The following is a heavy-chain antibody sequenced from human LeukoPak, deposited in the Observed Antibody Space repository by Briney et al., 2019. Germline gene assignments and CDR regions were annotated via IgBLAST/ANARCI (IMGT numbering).Heavy chain of an antibody. J-gene: IGHJ3*02. Sequence: SQTLSLTCTVSGGSISSGGYYWSWIRQPPGKGLEWIVYIYHSGSTYYNPSLKSRVTISVDRSKNQFSLKLSSVTAADTAVYYCARGHSSSSPHAFDIWGQGTMVTVSS. CDR3: ARGHSSSSPHAFDI. CDR2: IYHSGST. V-gene: IGHV4-30-2*01. CDR1: GGSISSGGYY. D-gene: IGHD6-6*01.